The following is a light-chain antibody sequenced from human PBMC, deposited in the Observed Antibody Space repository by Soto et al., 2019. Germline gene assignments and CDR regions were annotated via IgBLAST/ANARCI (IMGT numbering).Light chain of an antibody. CDR1: SSNIGSNT. CDR2: SNN. V-gene: IGLV1-44*01. Sequence: QSVLTQPPSASGTPGQRVTISCSGSSSNIGSNTVNWYQQLPGTAPKLLIYSNNQRPSGIPDRFSGSKSGTSATLAITGLQTGDEAEYYCGTWDSSLSAWVFGGGTKLTVL. CDR3: GTWDSSLSAWV. J-gene: IGLJ3*02.